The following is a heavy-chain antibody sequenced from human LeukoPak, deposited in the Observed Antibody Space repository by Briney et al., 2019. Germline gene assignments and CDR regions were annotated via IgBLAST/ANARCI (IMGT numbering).Heavy chain of an antibody. V-gene: IGHV3-43*01. D-gene: IGHD2-21*01. J-gene: IGHJ4*02. CDR3: AKATTRKVAVIAIFDY. CDR1: GFTFDDYT. Sequence: GGSLRLSCAASGFTFDDYTMHWVRQAPGKGLEWVSLISWDGGSTYYADSVKGRFTISRDNSKNSLYLQMNSLRTEDTALHYCAKATTRKVAVIAIFDYWGQGTLVTVSS. CDR2: ISWDGGST.